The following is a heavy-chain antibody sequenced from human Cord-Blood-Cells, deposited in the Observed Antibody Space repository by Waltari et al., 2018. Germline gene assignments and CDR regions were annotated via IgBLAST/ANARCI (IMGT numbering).Heavy chain of an antibody. Sequence: QVQLQQWGAGLLKPSETLSLTCAVYGGSFSGYYWSWIRQPPGKGLEWIGEINHSGSTNYNPSLKSRVTISVDTSKNQFSLKLSSVTAADTAVYYCAREWAHLGIAAPYDAFDIWGQGTMVTVSS. CDR2: INHSGST. V-gene: IGHV4-34*01. J-gene: IGHJ3*02. CDR1: GGSFSGYY. D-gene: IGHD6-6*01. CDR3: AREWAHLGIAAPYDAFDI.